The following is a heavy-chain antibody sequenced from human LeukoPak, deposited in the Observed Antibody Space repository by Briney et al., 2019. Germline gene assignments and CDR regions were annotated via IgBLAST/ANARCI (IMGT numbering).Heavy chain of an antibody. Sequence: SETLSLTCTVSGGSISGYHWSWIRQPPGKGLEWIGYIYCGGSTNYNPSLKSRVTISLDTSKNQFSLKLNSVTAADTAVYYCARHHIVSTGTFDYWGQGTLVTVSS. V-gene: IGHV4-59*08. J-gene: IGHJ4*02. CDR3: ARHHIVSTGTFDY. D-gene: IGHD5/OR15-5a*01. CDR2: IYCGGST. CDR1: GGSISGYH.